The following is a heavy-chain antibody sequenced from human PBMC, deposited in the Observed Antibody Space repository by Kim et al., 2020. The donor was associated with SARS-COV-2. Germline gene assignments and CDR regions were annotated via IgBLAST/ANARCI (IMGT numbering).Heavy chain of an antibody. CDR1: GYTFTTYY. Sequence: ASVKVSCKASGYTFTTYYMHWVRQAPGQGLEWIGIINPTGGSTSYAQKFQGRVTMTRDTSTSTVYMELSSLRSEDTAIYYCARDWGIAVVESYNWFDPWGQGTLVTVSS. J-gene: IGHJ5*02. CDR2: INPTGGST. D-gene: IGHD6-19*01. V-gene: IGHV1-46*01. CDR3: ARDWGIAVVESYNWFDP.